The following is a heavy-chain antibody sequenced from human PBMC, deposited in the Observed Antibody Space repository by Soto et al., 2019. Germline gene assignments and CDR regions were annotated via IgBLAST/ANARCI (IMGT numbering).Heavy chain of an antibody. CDR1: GFTFSNAW. Sequence: PGGSLRLSCAASGFTFSNAWMSWVRQAPGKGLEWVGRIKSKTDGGTTDYAAPVKGRFTISRDDSKNTLYLQMNSLKTEDTAVYYCTTGSGRRYFDGYNWFDPWGQGTLVTVSS. CDR2: IKSKTDGGTT. J-gene: IGHJ5*02. CDR3: TTGSGRRYFDGYNWFDP. V-gene: IGHV3-15*01. D-gene: IGHD3-9*01.